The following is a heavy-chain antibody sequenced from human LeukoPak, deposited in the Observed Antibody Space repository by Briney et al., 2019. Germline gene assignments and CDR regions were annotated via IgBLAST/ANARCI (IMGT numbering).Heavy chain of an antibody. Sequence: GGSLRLSCAASGFTFSSYWMTWVRQAPGKGLEWVATIKQDGSERYYVDSVKGRFTISRDNAQNSLSLQMNSLRAEDTAVYYCARDLLLYFGELTMAFDYWGLGTLVTVSS. CDR2: IKQDGSER. CDR1: GFTFSSYW. J-gene: IGHJ4*02. D-gene: IGHD3-10*01. V-gene: IGHV3-7*01. CDR3: ARDLLLYFGELTMAFDY.